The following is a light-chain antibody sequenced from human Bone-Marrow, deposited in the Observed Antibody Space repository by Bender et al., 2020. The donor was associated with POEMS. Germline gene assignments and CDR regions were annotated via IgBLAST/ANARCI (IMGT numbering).Light chain of an antibody. V-gene: IGLV1-44*01. CDR2: SSH. Sequence: QSVLTQPPSASGTPGQRVTISCSGSNSNIGRNTVNWYQQLPGAAPKLLIYSSHRRPSEVPDRFSGSRSGTSASLAISGLQSEDEADYYCAVWDDSLNGWVFGGGTKLTVL. CDR3: AVWDDSLNGWV. CDR1: NSNIGRNT. J-gene: IGLJ3*02.